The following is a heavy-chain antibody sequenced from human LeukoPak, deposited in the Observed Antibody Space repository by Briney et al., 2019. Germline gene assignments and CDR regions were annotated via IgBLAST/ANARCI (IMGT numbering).Heavy chain of an antibody. D-gene: IGHD1-26*01. CDR2: IYPGDSDT. CDR3: ARRRGGSSSSYYFDY. V-gene: IGHV5-51*01. Sequence: GESLKISCKGSGYSLTSYWIGWVRQMPGKGLEWMGIIYPGDSDTRYSPSFQGQVTISADKSISTAYLQWTNLKASDTAMYYCARRRGGSSSSYYFDYWGQGTLVTVSS. CDR1: GYSLTSYW. J-gene: IGHJ4*02.